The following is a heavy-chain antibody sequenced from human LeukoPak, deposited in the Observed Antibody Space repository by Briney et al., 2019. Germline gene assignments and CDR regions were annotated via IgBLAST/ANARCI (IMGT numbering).Heavy chain of an antibody. D-gene: IGHD6-13*01. CDR3: ARGRGSSWYYFDS. CDR1: GGSISSGSYY. J-gene: IGHJ4*02. V-gene: IGHV4-61*02. Sequence: SQTLSLTCTVSGGSISSGSYYWSWVRQPAGKGLEWIGRIYASGNTNYNPSLKGRVTMTVDTSKNQFSLNLSSVTAADTAVYYCARGRGSSWYYFDSWGQGTLVTVSS. CDR2: IYASGNT.